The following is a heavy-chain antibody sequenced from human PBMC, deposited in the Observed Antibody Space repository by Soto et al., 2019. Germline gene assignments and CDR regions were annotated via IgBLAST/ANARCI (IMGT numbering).Heavy chain of an antibody. CDR2: ISAYNGNT. CDR3: ARALLWSRIDWFDP. J-gene: IGHJ5*02. CDR1: GYTFTSYG. Sequence: ASVKVSCKASGYTFTSYGISWVRQAPGQGHEWMGWISAYNGNTNYAQKLQGRVTMTTDTSTSTAYMELRSLRSDDTVVHYCARALLWSRIDWFDPWGQGTLVTVSS. V-gene: IGHV1-18*01. D-gene: IGHD3-10*01.